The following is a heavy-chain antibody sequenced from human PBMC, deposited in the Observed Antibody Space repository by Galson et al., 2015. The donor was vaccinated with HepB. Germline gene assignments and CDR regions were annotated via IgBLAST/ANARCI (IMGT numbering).Heavy chain of an antibody. V-gene: IGHV3-23*01. CDR1: GFTFSSYA. Sequence: SLRLSCAASGFTFSSYAMRWVRQAPGKGLEWVSTISGSGGSTYYADSVKGRFTISRDNSKNTLYLQMNSLRAEDTAVDYCAKGRGIFYWFFDLWGRGTLVTV. CDR2: ISGSGGST. CDR3: AKGRGIFYWFFDL. D-gene: IGHD6-13*01. J-gene: IGHJ2*01.